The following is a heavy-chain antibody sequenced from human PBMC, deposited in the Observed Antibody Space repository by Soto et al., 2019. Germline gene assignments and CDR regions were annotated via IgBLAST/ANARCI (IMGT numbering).Heavy chain of an antibody. D-gene: IGHD3-22*01. CDR3: ARWRGYDSSGYYRVNWFDP. CDR2: INPNSGGT. CDR1: GYTFTGYY. J-gene: IGHJ5*02. Sequence: EASVKVSCKASGYTFTGYYMHWVRQAPGQGLEWMGWINPNSGGTNYAQKFQGRVTMTRDTSISTAYMELSRLRSDDTAVYYCARWRGYDSSGYYRVNWFDPWGQGTLVTVSS. V-gene: IGHV1-2*02.